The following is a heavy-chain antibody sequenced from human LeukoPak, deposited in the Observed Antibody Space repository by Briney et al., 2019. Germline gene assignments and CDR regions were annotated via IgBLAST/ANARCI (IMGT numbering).Heavy chain of an antibody. CDR3: ARTLWFGEGYYYYGMDV. J-gene: IGHJ6*02. CDR2: IYTSGST. CDR1: GGSISSYY. Sequence: SETLSLTCTVSGGSISSYYWSWIRQPAGKGLEWIGRIYTSGSTNYNPSLKSRVTMSVDTSKNQFSLKLSSVTAADTAVYYCARTLWFGEGYYYYGMDVRGQGTTVTVSS. V-gene: IGHV4-4*07. D-gene: IGHD3-10*01.